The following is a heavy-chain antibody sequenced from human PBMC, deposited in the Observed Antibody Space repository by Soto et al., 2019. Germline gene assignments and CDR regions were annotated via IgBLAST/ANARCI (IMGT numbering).Heavy chain of an antibody. J-gene: IGHJ4*02. V-gene: IGHV4-30-4*01. CDR3: AVSIGARYFDY. CDR2: IYYSGST. Sequence: QVQLQESGPGLVKPSQTLSLTCTVSGGSIXXXXXXXXWIRQPPGKGLEWIGYIYYSGSTYYNPSLKXRXTISXDXSXXXFSXXLXSVTAADTAVYYCAVSIGARYFDYWGQGTLVTVSS. CDR1: GGSIXXXXXX. D-gene: IGHD6-6*01.